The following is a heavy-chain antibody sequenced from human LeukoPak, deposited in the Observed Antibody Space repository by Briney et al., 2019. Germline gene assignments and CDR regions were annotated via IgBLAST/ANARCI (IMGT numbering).Heavy chain of an antibody. V-gene: IGHV5-51*01. Sequence: KPGESLKISCKGSGYSFTSYWIGWVRQMPGKGLEWMGIIYPGDSDTRYSPSFQGQVTISADKSISTAYLQWSSLKASDTAMYYCARRARPYYDILHLDYWGQGTLVTVSS. CDR1: GYSFTSYW. CDR3: ARRARPYYDILHLDY. J-gene: IGHJ4*02. CDR2: IYPGDSDT. D-gene: IGHD3-9*01.